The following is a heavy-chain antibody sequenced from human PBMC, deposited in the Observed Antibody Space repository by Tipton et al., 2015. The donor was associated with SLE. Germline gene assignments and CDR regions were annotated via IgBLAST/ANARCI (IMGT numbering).Heavy chain of an antibody. D-gene: IGHD5-12*01. Sequence: SLRLSCAASGFTFSSYSTNWVRQAPGKGLEWVSSISSSSSYICYADSVKGRSTISRDNAKNSLYLQMNSLRAEDTAVYYCARDRGGESPGYDYWGQGTLVTVSS. J-gene: IGHJ4*02. V-gene: IGHV3-21*03. CDR1: GFTFSSYS. CDR3: ARDRGGESPGYDY. CDR2: ISSSSSYI.